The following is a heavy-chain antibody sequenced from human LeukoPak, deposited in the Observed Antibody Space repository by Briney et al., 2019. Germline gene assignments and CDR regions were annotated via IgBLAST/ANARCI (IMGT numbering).Heavy chain of an antibody. J-gene: IGHJ4*02. CDR2: IYYSGST. CDR3: ARQRGDYYDSSGYSLDY. D-gene: IGHD3-22*01. CDR1: GGSISSYY. V-gene: IGHV4-59*01. Sequence: SETLSLTCTVSGGSISSYYWSWIRQPPGKGLEWIGYIYYSGSTNYNPSLKSRVTISVDTSKNQFSLKLSSVTAADTAVYYCARQRGDYYDSSGYSLDYWGQGTLVTVSS.